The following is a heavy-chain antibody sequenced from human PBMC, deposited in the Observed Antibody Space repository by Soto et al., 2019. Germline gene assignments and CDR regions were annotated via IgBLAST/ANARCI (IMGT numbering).Heavy chain of an antibody. Sequence: GGSLRLSWAASGLTFSSYSMNWVRQATGKGLEWVSSISSSSSYIYYADSVKGRFTISRDNAKNSLYLQMNSLRAEDTAVYYCASPSPGYCSSTSCLSGYFQHWGQGTLVTVSS. D-gene: IGHD2-2*01. CDR1: GLTFSSYS. CDR2: ISSSSSYI. CDR3: ASPSPGYCSSTSCLSGYFQH. V-gene: IGHV3-21*01. J-gene: IGHJ1*01.